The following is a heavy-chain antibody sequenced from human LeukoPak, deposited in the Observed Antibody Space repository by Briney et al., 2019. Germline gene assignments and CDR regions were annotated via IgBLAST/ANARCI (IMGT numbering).Heavy chain of an antibody. D-gene: IGHD1-1*01. CDR2: ISSSSSYT. CDR3: ARLTTSGFDY. CDR1: GFTFGDYY. J-gene: IGHJ4*02. V-gene: IGHV3-11*06. Sequence: GGSLRLSCAASGFTFGDYYMSWIRQAPGKGLEWVSYISSSSSYTNYADSVKGRFTISRDNAKNSLYLQMNSLRAEDTAVYYCARLTTSGFDYWGQGTLVTVSS.